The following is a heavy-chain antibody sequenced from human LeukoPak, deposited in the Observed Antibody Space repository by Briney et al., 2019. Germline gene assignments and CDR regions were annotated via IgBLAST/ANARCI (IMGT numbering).Heavy chain of an antibody. J-gene: IGHJ4*02. V-gene: IGHV1-46*01. CDR2: INPSGGST. Sequence: ASVKVSCKASGYTFTSYYMHWVRQAPGQGLEWMGIINPSGGSTSYAQKFQGRVTMTRDMSTSTVYMELSSLRSEDTAVYYCARDRWADCSSTSCVHSSSWYPGDYWGQGTLVTVSS. D-gene: IGHD2-2*01. CDR1: GYTFTSYY. CDR3: ARDRWADCSSTSCVHSSSWYPGDY.